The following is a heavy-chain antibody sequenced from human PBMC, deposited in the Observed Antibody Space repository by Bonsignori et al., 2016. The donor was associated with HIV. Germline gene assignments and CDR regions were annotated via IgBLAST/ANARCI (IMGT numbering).Heavy chain of an antibody. D-gene: IGHD2-2*02. J-gene: IGHJ5*02. CDR1: GYTFTSYG. CDR3: ARVDRWNIVVVPAAIKGGWFDP. V-gene: IGHV1-18*01. Sequence: ASVKVSCKASGYTFTSYGISWVRQAPGQGLEWMGWISAYNGNTNYAQKLQGRVTMTTDTSTSTAYMELRSLRSDDTAVYYCARVDRWNIVVVPAAIKGGWFDPWGQGTLVTVSS. CDR2: ISAYNGNT.